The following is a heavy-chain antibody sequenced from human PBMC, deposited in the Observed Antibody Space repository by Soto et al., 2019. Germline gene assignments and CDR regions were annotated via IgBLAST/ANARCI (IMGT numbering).Heavy chain of an antibody. CDR1: GFIFSTYS. CDR3: ARDGRARSAYSSDYYYCSGMDV. J-gene: IGHJ6*02. Sequence: EVQLVESGGGMVQPGGSLRLSCAASGFIFSTYSMNWVRQAPGKGLEWVSYISTSTSTIYYADSVKGRFTISRDNAKNSRYLQMNSLRDEDTAVYFCARDGRARSAYSSDYYYCSGMDVWGQGTTVTVSS. CDR2: ISTSTSTI. D-gene: IGHD3-3*01. V-gene: IGHV3-48*02.